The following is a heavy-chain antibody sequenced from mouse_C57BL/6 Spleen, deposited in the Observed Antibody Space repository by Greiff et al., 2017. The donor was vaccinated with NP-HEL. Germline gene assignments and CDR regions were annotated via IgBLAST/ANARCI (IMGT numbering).Heavy chain of an antibody. J-gene: IGHJ2*01. Sequence: VQLQQSVAELVRPGASVKLSCTASGFNITNTYMHWVKQRPEQGLEWIGRIGPANGTTKYAPKFQGKATITADTSSNTAYLQLSRLTTEDTAIYYCGRGDGDFDYWGQGTTLTVSS. D-gene: IGHD1-1*02. V-gene: IGHV14-3*01. CDR1: GFNITNTY. CDR3: GRGDGDFDY. CDR2: IGPANGTT.